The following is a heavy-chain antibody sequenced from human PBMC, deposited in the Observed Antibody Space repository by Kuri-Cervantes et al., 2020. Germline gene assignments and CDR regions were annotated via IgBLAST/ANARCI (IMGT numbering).Heavy chain of an antibody. CDR1: GFTFSSYS. V-gene: IGHV3-71*01. J-gene: IGHJ4*02. CDR3: ARGAKPIDY. CDR2: IRKKIDGATT. Sequence: GGSLRLSCAASGFTFSSYSMNWVRQAPGKGLEWIGFIRKKIDGATTEYAASVRGRFSISRDDSKSIAYLQMNSLRAEDTAVYYCARGAKPIDYWGQGTLVTVSS. D-gene: IGHD4/OR15-4a*01.